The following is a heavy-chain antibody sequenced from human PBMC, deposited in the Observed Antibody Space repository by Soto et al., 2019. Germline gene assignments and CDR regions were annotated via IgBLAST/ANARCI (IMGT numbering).Heavy chain of an antibody. CDR2: INHSGST. D-gene: IGHD6-13*01. CDR3: ARDGGPEKAEAVGTSINYYYYGMDV. CDR1: GGSFSGYY. J-gene: IGHJ6*02. V-gene: IGHV4-34*01. Sequence: QVQLQQWGAGLLKPSETLSLTCAVYGGSFSGYYWSWIRQPPGKGLEWIGEINHSGSTNYNPSLKSRVTISVDTSKNQFSLELSSVSAADTAVYYFARDGGPEKAEAVGTSINYYYYGMDVWGQGTTVTVS.